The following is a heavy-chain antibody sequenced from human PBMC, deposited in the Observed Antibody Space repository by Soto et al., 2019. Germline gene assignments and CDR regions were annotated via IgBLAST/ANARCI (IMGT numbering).Heavy chain of an antibody. J-gene: IGHJ5*02. D-gene: IGHD1-1*01. V-gene: IGHV4-34*01. Sequence: SETLSLTCAVYGGSLSGYFWSWVRQPPGKGLEWIGEINHSGSTNYNPSLKSRVTISVDTSKNQFSLRLSSATAADTAVYYCARDMMSAQLLGWFDPWGQGILVTVSS. CDR3: ARDMMSAQLLGWFDP. CDR2: INHSGST. CDR1: GGSLSGYF.